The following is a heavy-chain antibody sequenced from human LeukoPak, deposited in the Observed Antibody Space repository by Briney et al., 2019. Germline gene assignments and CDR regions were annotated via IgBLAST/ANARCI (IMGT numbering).Heavy chain of an antibody. J-gene: IGHJ4*02. CDR1: GVSINNYY. D-gene: IGHD5-12*01. V-gene: IGHV4-4*07. Sequence: SETLSLTCTVSGVSINNYYWSWIRQPAGKGLEWIGRIYSSGSTNYNPSLKNRVTMSVDTSKNQFSLKLSSVTAADTAVYYCARDNSGYDVDYWGQGTLVTVSS. CDR2: IYSSGST. CDR3: ARDNSGYDVDY.